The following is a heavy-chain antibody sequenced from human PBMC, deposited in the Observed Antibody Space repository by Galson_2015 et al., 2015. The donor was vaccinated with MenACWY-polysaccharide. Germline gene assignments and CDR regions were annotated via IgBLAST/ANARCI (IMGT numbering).Heavy chain of an antibody. Sequence: SVKVSCKASGYTFTSYDINWVRQATGQGLEWMGWMNPNSGNTGYAQKFQGRVTMTRNTSISTAYMELSSLRSEDTAVYYCARGHYYGSGSYRKYYYYDSSGYYQFDYWGQGTLVTVSS. CDR1: GYTFTSYD. CDR3: ARGHYYGSGSYRKYYYYDSSGYYQFDY. V-gene: IGHV1-8*01. J-gene: IGHJ4*02. D-gene: IGHD3-22*01. CDR2: MNPNSGNT.